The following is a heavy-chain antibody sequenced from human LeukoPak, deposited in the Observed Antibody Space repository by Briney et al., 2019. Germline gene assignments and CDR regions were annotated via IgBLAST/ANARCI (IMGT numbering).Heavy chain of an antibody. D-gene: IGHD3-22*01. CDR1: GGSISSSSYY. Sequence: SETLSLTCTVSGGSISSSSYYWGWIRQPPGKGLEWIGSIYYSGSTYYNPSLKSRVTISVDTSKNQFSLKLSSVTAADTAVYYCARALLHYDSSGHDAFDIWGQGTMVTVSS. CDR2: IYYSGST. J-gene: IGHJ3*02. CDR3: ARALLHYDSSGHDAFDI. V-gene: IGHV4-39*01.